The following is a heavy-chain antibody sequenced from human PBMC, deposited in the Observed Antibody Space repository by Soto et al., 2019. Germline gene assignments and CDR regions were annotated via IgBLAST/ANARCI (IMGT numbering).Heavy chain of an antibody. V-gene: IGHV4-59*08. J-gene: IGHJ4*02. D-gene: IGHD1-1*01. Sequence: SETLSLTCTVSGGSISSYYWSWIRQPPGKGLEWIGYIYYSGSTNYNPSLKSRVTLSVDTSKNQFSLKLSSVTAADTAVYYCARLRTGTLDYWGQGTLVTVSS. CDR2: IYYSGST. CDR1: GGSISSYY. CDR3: ARLRTGTLDY.